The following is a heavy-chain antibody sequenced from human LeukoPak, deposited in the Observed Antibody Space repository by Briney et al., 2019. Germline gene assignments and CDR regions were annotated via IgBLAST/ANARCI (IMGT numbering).Heavy chain of an antibody. CDR1: GGTFSSYA. D-gene: IGHD2-15*01. CDR2: IIPILGIA. Sequence: SVKVSCKASGGTFSSYATSWVRQAPGQGLEWMGRIIPILGIANYAQKFQGRVTITADKSTSTAYMELSSLRSEDTAVYYCASAYCSGGSCYVNWFDPWGQGTLVTVSS. V-gene: IGHV1-69*04. J-gene: IGHJ5*02. CDR3: ASAYCSGGSCYVNWFDP.